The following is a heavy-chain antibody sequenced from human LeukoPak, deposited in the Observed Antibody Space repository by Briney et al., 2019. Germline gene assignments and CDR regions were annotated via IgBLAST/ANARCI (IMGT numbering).Heavy chain of an antibody. J-gene: IGHJ4*02. D-gene: IGHD3-10*01. CDR3: ARELFDFDY. V-gene: IGHV3-23*01. Sequence: GGSLRLSCGGSAFTFSSYAMTWVRQAPGKGLEWVSEITGSGGSTYYADSVKGRFTISRDNSRNTLYLQMNSLRAEDTAVYYCARELFDFDYWGQGTLVTVSS. CDR2: ITGSGGST. CDR1: AFTFSSYA.